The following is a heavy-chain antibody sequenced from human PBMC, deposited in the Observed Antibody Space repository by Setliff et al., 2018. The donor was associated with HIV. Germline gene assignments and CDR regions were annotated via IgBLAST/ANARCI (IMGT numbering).Heavy chain of an antibody. CDR2: IRSKANSYAT. Sequence: GGSLRLSCAASGFTFSGSAMHWVRQASGKGLEWVGRIRSKANSYATAYAASVKGRFTISRDDSKSSAYLHMNSLKTDDTAIYYCTRADHDVGLMLYAFDLWGQGSQVTVSS. CDR1: GFTFSGSA. J-gene: IGHJ4*02. D-gene: IGHD3-16*01. CDR3: TRADHDVGLMLYAFDL. V-gene: IGHV3-73*01.